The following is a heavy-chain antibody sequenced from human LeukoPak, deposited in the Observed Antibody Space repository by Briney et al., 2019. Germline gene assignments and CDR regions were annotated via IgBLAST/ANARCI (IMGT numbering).Heavy chain of an antibody. CDR1: SGSISSSSYY. Sequence: SETLSLTCSVSSGSISSSSYYWGWIRQPPGKGLEWIGSFYYTGITYYNPSLKSRVTISVDASENQFSLKLSSVTAADPALYYCARHGFGSILTGALIDYWGQGTLVTVSS. V-gene: IGHV4-39*01. D-gene: IGHD3-10*01. CDR2: FYYTGIT. CDR3: ARHGFGSILTGALIDY. J-gene: IGHJ4*02.